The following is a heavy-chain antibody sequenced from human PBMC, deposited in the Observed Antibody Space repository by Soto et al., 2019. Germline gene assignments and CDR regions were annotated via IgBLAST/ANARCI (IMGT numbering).Heavy chain of an antibody. J-gene: IGHJ4*02. CDR3: ARGFTMVRGVIITFPDY. CDR2: ISYDGSNK. D-gene: IGHD3-10*01. V-gene: IGHV3-30-3*01. Sequence: QVQLVESGGGVVQPGRSLRLSCAASGFTFSSYAMHWVRQAPGKGLEWVAVISYDGSNKYYADSVKGRFTISRDNSKNTLYLQMNSLRAEDTAVYYCARGFTMVRGVIITFPDYWGQGTLVTVSS. CDR1: GFTFSSYA.